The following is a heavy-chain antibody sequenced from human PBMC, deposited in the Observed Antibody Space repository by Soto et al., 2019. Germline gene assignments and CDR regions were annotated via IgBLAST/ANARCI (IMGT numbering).Heavy chain of an antibody. CDR2: ISSNGGST. J-gene: IGHJ4*02. CDR3: VKDGLAAAGITGVLDY. Sequence: GGSLRLSCSASGLTFSSYAMHWVRQAPGEGLEYVSAISSNGGSTYYADSVKGRFTISRDNSKNTLYLQMSSLRAEDTAVYYCVKDGLAAAGITGVLDYWGQGTLVTVSS. V-gene: IGHV3-64D*08. D-gene: IGHD6-13*01. CDR1: GLTFSSYA.